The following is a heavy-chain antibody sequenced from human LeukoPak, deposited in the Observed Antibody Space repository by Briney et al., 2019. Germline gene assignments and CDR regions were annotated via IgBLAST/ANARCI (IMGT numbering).Heavy chain of an antibody. CDR3: ARHREYSGAIFDY. J-gene: IGHJ4*02. D-gene: IGHD1-26*01. CDR2: IYYTGNT. CDR1: GGSISSSY. Sequence: PSETLSLTCTASGGSISSSYWSWIRQPPGKGLEWIGYIYYTGNTNYNPSLKSRVTISVDTSKNQFSLKLSSVTAADTAVYYCARHREYSGAIFDYWGQGTLVTVSS. V-gene: IGHV4-59*08.